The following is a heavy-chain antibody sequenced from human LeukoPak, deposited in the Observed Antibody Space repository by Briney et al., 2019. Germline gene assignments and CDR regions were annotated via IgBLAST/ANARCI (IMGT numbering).Heavy chain of an antibody. V-gene: IGHV1-18*01. CDR2: IIAYNGNT. D-gene: IGHD3-10*01. J-gene: IGHJ6*02. Sequence: GASVKVSCKASGYTFTSYGFNWVRQAPGQGLEWMGWIIAYNGNTNYAQKLQGRVTMTTDTSTSTAYMELRSLRSDDTAVYYCARDLSPGSGSYPYYYYGMDVWGQGTTVTVSS. CDR3: ARDLSPGSGSYPYYYYGMDV. CDR1: GYTFTSYG.